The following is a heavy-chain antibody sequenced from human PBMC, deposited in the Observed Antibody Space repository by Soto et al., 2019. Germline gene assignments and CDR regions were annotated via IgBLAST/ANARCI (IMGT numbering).Heavy chain of an antibody. CDR1: GYSFSDYG. CDR3: ARYGYSSGWYLGTCMDV. Sequence: QVQLVQSGAEVKKPGASLKVSCQASGYSFSDYGIAWVRQAPGQGLAWVGWISTYNGNTNYAQKFQGRVTMTTDTSANTAYMELRSLRSDDTAMYYCARYGYSSGWYLGTCMDVWGQGTPVTVSS. CDR2: ISTYNGNT. D-gene: IGHD6-19*01. V-gene: IGHV1-18*04. J-gene: IGHJ6*02.